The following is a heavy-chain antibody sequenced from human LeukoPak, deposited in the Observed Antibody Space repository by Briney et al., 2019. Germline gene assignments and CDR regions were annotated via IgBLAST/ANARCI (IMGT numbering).Heavy chain of an antibody. D-gene: IGHD5-24*01. CDR2: INHSGST. V-gene: IGHV4-34*01. CDR3: ARGGRWLQLYFDY. J-gene: IGHJ4*02. CDR1: GGSFSGYY. Sequence: PSETLSLTCAVYGGSFSGYYWSWIRQPPGKGLEWIGEINHSGSTNYNPSLKSRVTISVDTSKNQFSLKLGSVTAADTAVYYCARGGRWLQLYFDYWGQGTLVTVSS.